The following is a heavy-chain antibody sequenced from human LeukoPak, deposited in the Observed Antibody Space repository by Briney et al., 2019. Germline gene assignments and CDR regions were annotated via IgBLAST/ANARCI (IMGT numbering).Heavy chain of an antibody. CDR3: AKDMGRGYYYYMDV. V-gene: IGHV3-43D*03. CDR1: GFTFDDYA. Sequence: PGGSLRLSCAASGFTFDDYAMHWVRQAPGKGLEWVSLISWDGGSTYYADSVKGRFTISRDNSKNSLYLQMNSLRAEDTALYYCAKDMGRGYYYYMDVWGKGTTVTVSS. J-gene: IGHJ6*03. CDR2: ISWDGGST. D-gene: IGHD3-10*01.